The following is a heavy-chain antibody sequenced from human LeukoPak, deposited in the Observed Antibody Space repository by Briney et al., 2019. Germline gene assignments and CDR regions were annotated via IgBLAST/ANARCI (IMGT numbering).Heavy chain of an antibody. J-gene: IGHJ4*02. Sequence: GASVKVSCKASGYTFTSYAMSWVRQAPGQGLEWMGWISAYNGNTNYAQNLQGRVTMSTDTSTTTACMELRSLRSDDAAVYYCARPRGWFGEFDYWGQGTLVTVSS. CDR2: ISAYNGNT. V-gene: IGHV1-18*04. D-gene: IGHD3-10*01. CDR1: GYTFTSYA. CDR3: ARPRGWFGEFDY.